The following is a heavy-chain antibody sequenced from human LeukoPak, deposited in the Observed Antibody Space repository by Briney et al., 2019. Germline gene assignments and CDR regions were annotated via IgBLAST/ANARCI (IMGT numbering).Heavy chain of an antibody. V-gene: IGHV4-4*07. Sequence: PSETLSLTCTVSGGSISSYYWSWIRQPAGKGLEWIGRIYTSGSTNYNPSLKSRVTISVDTSKNQFSLKLSSVTAADTAVYYCASPTYCGGDCHNWFDPWGQGTLVTVSS. CDR1: GGSISSYY. CDR2: IYTSGST. D-gene: IGHD2-21*01. CDR3: ASPTYCGGDCHNWFDP. J-gene: IGHJ5*02.